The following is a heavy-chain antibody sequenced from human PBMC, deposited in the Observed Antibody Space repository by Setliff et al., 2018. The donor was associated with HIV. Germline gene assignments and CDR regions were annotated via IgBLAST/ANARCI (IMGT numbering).Heavy chain of an antibody. CDR2: VYHTGNS. V-gene: IGHV4-59*01. D-gene: IGHD1-7*01. Sequence: TLSLTCTVSGGSINRSYWSWIRQSPGKGLEWLGNVYHTGNSHYNPSLKSRVTMSVDTSKNQFSLRLSSVTAADTAVYYCARGHTWNYYGGDYFDYWGQGTLVTVSS. CDR1: GGSINRSY. J-gene: IGHJ4*02. CDR3: ARGHTWNYYGGDYFDY.